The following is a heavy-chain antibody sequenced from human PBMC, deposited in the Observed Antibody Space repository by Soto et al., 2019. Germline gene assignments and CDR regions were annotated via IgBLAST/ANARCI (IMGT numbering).Heavy chain of an antibody. CDR3: AKDEVRTPSLYAMDV. D-gene: IGHD3-10*01. V-gene: IGHV3-30*18. Sequence: LRLSCAASGFTFSTYGMHWVRQAPGKGLERVALISYDGSNRNSADSVKGRFTISRDNSKNTLYLQVNSLRVEDTAVYYCAKDEVRTPSLYAMDVWGQGTTVTVSS. CDR1: GFTFSTYG. CDR2: ISYDGSNR. J-gene: IGHJ6*02.